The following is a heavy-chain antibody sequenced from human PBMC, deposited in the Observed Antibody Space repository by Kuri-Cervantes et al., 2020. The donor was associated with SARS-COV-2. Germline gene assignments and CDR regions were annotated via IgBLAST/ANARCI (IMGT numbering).Heavy chain of an antibody. CDR3: ARVYGGPLDY. D-gene: IGHD4-23*01. CDR2: INPNSGGT. J-gene: IGHJ4*02. V-gene: IGHV1-2*02. CDR1: GYTFTGYY. Sequence: VSVKVSCKASGYTFTGYYMHWVRQAPGQGLEWMGWINPNSGGTNYAQKFQGRVTITRNTSISTAYMELSSLRSEDTAVYYCARVYGGPLDYWGQGTLVTVSS.